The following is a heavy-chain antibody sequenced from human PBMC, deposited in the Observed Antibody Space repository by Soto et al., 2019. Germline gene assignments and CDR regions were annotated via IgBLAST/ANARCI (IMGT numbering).Heavy chain of an antibody. CDR3: AKGDFYYYYYGMDV. V-gene: IGHV3-30*18. J-gene: IGHJ6*02. Sequence: PGGSLRLSCAASGFTFSSYGMHWVRQAPGKGLEWVAVISYDGSNKYYADSVKGRFTISRDNSKNTLYLQMNSLRAEDTAVYYCAKGDFYYYYYGMDVWGQGTTVTVSS. CDR1: GFTFSSYG. CDR2: ISYDGSNK.